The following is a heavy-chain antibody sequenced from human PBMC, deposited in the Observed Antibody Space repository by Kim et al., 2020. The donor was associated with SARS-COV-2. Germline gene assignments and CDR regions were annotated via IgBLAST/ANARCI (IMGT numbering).Heavy chain of an antibody. J-gene: IGHJ4*02. CDR2: ISYDGSNK. CDR1: GFTFSSYG. Sequence: GGSLRLSCAASGFTFSSYGMHWVRQAPGKGLEWVAVISYDGSNKYYADSVKGRFTISRDNSKNTLYLQMNSLRAEDTAVYYCAKDTNRLALIEYVDYWGQGTLVTVSS. V-gene: IGHV3-30*18. CDR3: AKDTNRLALIEYVDY. D-gene: IGHD6-6*01.